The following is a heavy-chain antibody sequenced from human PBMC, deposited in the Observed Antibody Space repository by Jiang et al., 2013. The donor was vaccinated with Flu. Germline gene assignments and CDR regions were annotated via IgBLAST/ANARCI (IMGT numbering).Heavy chain of an antibody. CDR1: GFTFSSYA. J-gene: IGHJ4*02. CDR3: ARESTRAAYFDY. Sequence: VQLVESGGGVVQPGRSLRLSCAASGFTFSSYAMHWVRQAPGKGLEWVAVISYDGSNKYYADSVKGRFTISRDNSKNTLYLQMNSLRAEDTAVYYCARESTRAAYFDYWGQGTLVTVSS. V-gene: IGHV3-30-3*01. CDR2: ISYDGSNK.